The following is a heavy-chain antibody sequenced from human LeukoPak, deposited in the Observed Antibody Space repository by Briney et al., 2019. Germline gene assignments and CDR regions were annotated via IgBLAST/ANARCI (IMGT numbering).Heavy chain of an antibody. V-gene: IGHV1-18*01. CDR1: GYTFTSYG. CDR2: ISAYNGNT. CDR3: ARDHRRVVGATGLDY. D-gene: IGHD1-26*01. J-gene: IGHJ4*02. Sequence: GASVKVSCKASGYTFTSYGISWVRQAPGQGLEWMGWISAYNGNTNYAQKLQGRVTMTTDTSTSTAYMELRSLRSDDTAVYYCARDHRRVVGATGLDYWGQGTLVTVSS.